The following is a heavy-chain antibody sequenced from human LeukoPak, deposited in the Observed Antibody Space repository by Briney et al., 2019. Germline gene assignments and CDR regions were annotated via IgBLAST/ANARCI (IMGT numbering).Heavy chain of an antibody. D-gene: IGHD6-6*01. CDR1: GFTVSSYA. Sequence: GGSLRLSCAASGFTVSSYAMHWVRQPIGKGLEWVSALGIAGDTFYPDSVKGRFTISRDNSKNTLYLQMNSLRAEDTAVYYCAKNTQYSGYYDCWGQGTLVAVSS. V-gene: IGHV3-13*01. CDR2: LGIAGDT. J-gene: IGHJ4*02. CDR3: AKNTQYSGYYDC.